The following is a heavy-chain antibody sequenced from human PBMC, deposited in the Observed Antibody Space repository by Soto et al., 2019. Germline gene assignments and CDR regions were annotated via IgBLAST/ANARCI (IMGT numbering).Heavy chain of an antibody. Sequence: SETLSLTCTVSGGSISSSSYYWGWIRQPPGKGLEWIGSIYYSGSTYYNPSLKSRVTISVDTSKNQFSLKLSSVTAADTAVYYCARLFPDIVVVPPQMFNWFDPWGQGTLVTVSS. CDR3: ARLFPDIVVVPPQMFNWFDP. CDR1: GGSISSSSYY. J-gene: IGHJ5*02. V-gene: IGHV4-39*01. CDR2: IYYSGST. D-gene: IGHD2-15*01.